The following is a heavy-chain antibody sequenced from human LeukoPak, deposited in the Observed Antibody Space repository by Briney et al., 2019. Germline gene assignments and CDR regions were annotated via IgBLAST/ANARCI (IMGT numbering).Heavy chain of an antibody. D-gene: IGHD3-22*01. CDR3: ARAPAVFYYDSSGYLP. J-gene: IGHJ4*02. Sequence: GGSLRLSCAASGFTFSSYAMSWVRQAPGKGLEWVSAISGSGGSTYYADSVKGRFTISRDNSKNTLYLQMNSLRAEDTAVYYCARAPAVFYYDSSGYLPWGQGTLVTVSS. V-gene: IGHV3-23*01. CDR1: GFTFSSYA. CDR2: ISGSGGST.